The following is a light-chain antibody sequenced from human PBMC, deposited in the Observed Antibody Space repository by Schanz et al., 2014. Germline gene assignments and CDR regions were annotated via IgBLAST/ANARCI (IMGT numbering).Light chain of an antibody. V-gene: IGLV2-18*02. CDR2: EVN. CDR1: SSDVGSYNR. Sequence: QSALTQPPSVSGSPGQSVTISCTGTSSDVGSYNRVSWFQQPPGTAPKLMIYEVNNRPSGVPDRFSGSKSGNTASLTISGLQAEDEADYYCSSYTSSSTLVLFGGGTKLTVL. J-gene: IGLJ2*01. CDR3: SSYTSSSTLVL.